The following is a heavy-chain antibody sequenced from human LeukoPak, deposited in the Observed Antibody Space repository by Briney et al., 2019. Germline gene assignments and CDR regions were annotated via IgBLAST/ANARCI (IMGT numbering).Heavy chain of an antibody. D-gene: IGHD3-10*01. V-gene: IGHV3-7*01. CDR2: IKQDGSEK. CDR1: GFTFSSYW. J-gene: IGHJ6*02. Sequence: PGGSLRLSCAASGFTFSSYWMSWVRQAPGKGLEWVANIKQDGSEKYYVDSVKGRFTISRDNAKNSLYLQMNSLRAEDTAVYYCARDGGCRAPLLWFGEYRALSCMDVWGQGTTVTVSS. CDR3: ARDGGCRAPLLWFGEYRALSCMDV.